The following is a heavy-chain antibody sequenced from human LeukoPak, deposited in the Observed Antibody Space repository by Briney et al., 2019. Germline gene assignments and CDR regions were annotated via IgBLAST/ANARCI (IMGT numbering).Heavy chain of an antibody. CDR2: INPNSGGT. D-gene: IGHD3-22*01. CDR3: ARDLGYDSSGYWY. V-gene: IGHV1-2*02. CDR1: GYTFTGYY. Sequence: GASVKVSCTASGYTFTGYYMHWVRQAPGQGLEWMGWINPNSGGTNYAQKFQGRVTMTRDTSISTAYMELSRLTADDTAVYYCARDLGYDSSGYWYWGQGTLVTVSS. J-gene: IGHJ4*02.